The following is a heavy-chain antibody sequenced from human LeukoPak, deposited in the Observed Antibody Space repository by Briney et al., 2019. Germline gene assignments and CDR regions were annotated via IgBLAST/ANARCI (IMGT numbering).Heavy chain of an antibody. CDR3: ARDQEAFDY. CDR1: GYTFTSYG. Sequence: ASVKVSCTASGYTFTSYGISWVRQAPGQGLEWMGMIYPRDGSTSYAQKFQGRVTVTRDTSTSTVHMELSGLRSEDTAVYYCARDQEAFDYWGQGTLVTVSS. J-gene: IGHJ4*02. CDR2: IYPRDGST. V-gene: IGHV1-46*01.